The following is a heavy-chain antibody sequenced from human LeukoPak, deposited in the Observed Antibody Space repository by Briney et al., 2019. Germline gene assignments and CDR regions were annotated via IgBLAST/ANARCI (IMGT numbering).Heavy chain of an antibody. CDR1: GFTFSNAW. CDR3: TTAGSNYVRTSSYYYYMDV. D-gene: IGHD4-11*01. J-gene: IGHJ6*03. Sequence: GGSLRLSCAASGFTFSNAWMSWVRQAPGKGLEWVGRIKSKTDGGTTDYAAPVKGRFTISRDDSKNTLYLQMNSLKTEDTAVYYCTTAGSNYVRTSSYYYYMDVWGKGTTVTVSS. CDR2: IKSKTDGGTT. V-gene: IGHV3-15*01.